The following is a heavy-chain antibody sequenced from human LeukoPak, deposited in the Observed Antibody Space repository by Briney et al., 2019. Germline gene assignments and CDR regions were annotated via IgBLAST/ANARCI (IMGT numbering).Heavy chain of an antibody. Sequence: PSETLSLTCTVSGGSISSYYWSWMRQPAGKGLEWIGRIYTSGSTNYNPSLKSRVTMSVDTSKNQFSLKLSSVTAADTAVYYCARDAPDGPAAWELGMDVWGKGTTVTVSS. CDR2: IYTSGST. J-gene: IGHJ6*03. CDR1: GGSISSYY. CDR3: ARDAPDGPAAWELGMDV. D-gene: IGHD1-7*01. V-gene: IGHV4-4*07.